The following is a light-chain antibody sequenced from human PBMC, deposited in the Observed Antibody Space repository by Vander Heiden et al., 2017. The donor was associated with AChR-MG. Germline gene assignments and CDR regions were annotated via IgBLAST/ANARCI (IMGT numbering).Light chain of an antibody. Sequence: DIHMTQSPSSLSAYVGDRVTLTCRASQDIRNALDWYQQKPGKAPALLLYATSRLQSGVPSRFSGGGSGTDFTLTISSLQPEDFATYVCQQYYVTPPTFGQGTKLEIK. V-gene: IGKV1-NL1*01. J-gene: IGKJ1*01. CDR1: QDIRNA. CDR3: QQYYVTPPT. CDR2: ATS.